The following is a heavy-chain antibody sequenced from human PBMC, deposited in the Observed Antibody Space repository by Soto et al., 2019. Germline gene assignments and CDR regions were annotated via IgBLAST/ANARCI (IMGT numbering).Heavy chain of an antibody. CDR2: IYSGGST. D-gene: IGHD6-13*01. V-gene: IGHV3-53*04. Sequence: GGSLRLYCAASGFTVSSNYMSWVRQAPGKGLEWVSVIYSGGSTYYADSVKGRFTISRHNSKNTLYLQMNSLRAEDTAVYYCASQYSSSWYGWFDPWGQGTLVTVSS. J-gene: IGHJ5*02. CDR3: ASQYSSSWYGWFDP. CDR1: GFTVSSNY.